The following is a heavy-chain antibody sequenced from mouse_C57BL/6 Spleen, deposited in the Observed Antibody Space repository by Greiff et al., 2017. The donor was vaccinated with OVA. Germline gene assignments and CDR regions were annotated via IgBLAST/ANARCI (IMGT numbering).Heavy chain of an antibody. CDR2: IDPSDSYT. Sequence: QVQLQQPGAELVMPGASVKLSCKASGYTFTSYWMHWVKQRPGQGLEWIGEIDPSDSYTNYNQKFKGKSTLTVDKSTSTAYMQLSILTSEDSAVYYCARSVRSPYYAMDCWGQGTSVTVST. CDR3: ARSVRSPYYAMDC. V-gene: IGHV1-69*01. CDR1: GYTFTSYW. J-gene: IGHJ4*01. D-gene: IGHD6-2*01.